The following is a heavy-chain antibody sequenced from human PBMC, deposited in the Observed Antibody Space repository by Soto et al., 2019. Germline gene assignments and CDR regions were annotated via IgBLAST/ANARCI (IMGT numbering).Heavy chain of an antibody. V-gene: IGHV3-30*18. Sequence: QVQLVESGGGVVQPGRSLRLSCAGSGFTFSNYGLHWARQAPGKGLEWVAVISYDGSHKYYADSVKGRFTISRDNSNNMLYQQMDSLRAEDTAVYYCAKDGAPRYCGRSSCRPAGAYWGQGTLVTVSS. CDR2: ISYDGSHK. CDR1: GFTFSNYG. D-gene: IGHD2-15*01. CDR3: AKDGAPRYCGRSSCRPAGAY. J-gene: IGHJ4*02.